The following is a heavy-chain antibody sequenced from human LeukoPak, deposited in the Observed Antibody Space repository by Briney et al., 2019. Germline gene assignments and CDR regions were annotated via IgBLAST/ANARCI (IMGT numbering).Heavy chain of an antibody. V-gene: IGHV1-2*06. D-gene: IGHD6-6*01. CDR3: AREGRVKYSSSAGVNY. J-gene: IGHJ4*02. CDR1: GDTFTCYY. Sequence: ASVKVSCKASGDTFTCYYMHGGRQAPGQGREGRGRINPNSGGTNYAQRFQGRVTLTRDTSIRTAYMELSRLRSDDTAVYYCAREGRVKYSSSAGVNYWGQGTLVTVSS. CDR2: INPNSGGT.